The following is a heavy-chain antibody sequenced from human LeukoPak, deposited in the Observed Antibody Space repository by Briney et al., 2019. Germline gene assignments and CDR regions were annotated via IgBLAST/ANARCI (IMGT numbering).Heavy chain of an antibody. Sequence: SETLSLTCTVSGASITNYYWNWIRQPAGKGLEWIGRIYTSGNTKYNPSLNSRVTMSVDTSKNQFSLRLSSVTAADTAVYYCARGGVPGAGNWFDPWGQGTLVTVSS. CDR1: GASITNYY. CDR3: ARGGVPGAGNWFDP. J-gene: IGHJ5*02. CDR2: IYTSGNT. V-gene: IGHV4-4*07. D-gene: IGHD2-2*01.